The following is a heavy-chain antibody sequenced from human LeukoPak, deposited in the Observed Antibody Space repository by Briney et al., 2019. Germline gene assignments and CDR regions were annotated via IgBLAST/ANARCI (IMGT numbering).Heavy chain of an antibody. CDR1: GFIFSSYE. Sequence: GGSLRLSCAVSGFIFSSYEMHWVRQAPGKGLEWVSYISTTGTTIYYADSVQGRFTISRDNAKNSLYLQMNNLRAEDTAVYYCARDNNSDYYSRFAPWGQGTLVTVSS. CDR3: ARDNNSDYYSRFAP. J-gene: IGHJ5*02. CDR2: ISTTGTTI. D-gene: IGHD3-22*01. V-gene: IGHV3-48*03.